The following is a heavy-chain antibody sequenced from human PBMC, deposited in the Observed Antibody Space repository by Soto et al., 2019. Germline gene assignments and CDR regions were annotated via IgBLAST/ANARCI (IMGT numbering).Heavy chain of an antibody. CDR3: ARDLRPVVVYTFDI. J-gene: IGHJ3*02. Sequence: ASVKVSCKASGYTFTGYYMYWVRQAPGQGLEWVGWINPNNGDTNYALRFQGRVTMTRDTSINTAYMALSRLRSEDTAVYSCARDLRPVVVYTFDIWGQGTMVTV. CDR2: INPNNGDT. D-gene: IGHD3-22*01. V-gene: IGHV1-2*02. CDR1: GYTFTGYY.